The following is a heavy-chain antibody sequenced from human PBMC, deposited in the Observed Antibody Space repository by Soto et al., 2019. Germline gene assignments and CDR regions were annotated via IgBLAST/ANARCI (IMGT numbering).Heavy chain of an antibody. V-gene: IGHV4-59*01. Sequence: SETLSLTCTVSGGSISSYCWSWIRQPPGKGLEWIGYIYYSGSTNYNPSLKSRVTISVDTSKNQFSLKLSSVTAADTAVYYCARVGPITMVRGVSFDYWGQGTLVTVSS. CDR2: IYYSGST. CDR1: GGSISSYC. J-gene: IGHJ4*02. CDR3: ARVGPITMVRGVSFDY. D-gene: IGHD3-10*01.